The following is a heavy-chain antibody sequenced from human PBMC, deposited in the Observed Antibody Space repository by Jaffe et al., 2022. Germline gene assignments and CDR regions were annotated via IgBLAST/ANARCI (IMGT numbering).Heavy chain of an antibody. CDR1: GFTFSSYW. CDR3: ARAINAYYDFWSGPSGAGY. J-gene: IGHJ4*02. CDR2: IKQDGSEK. V-gene: IGHV3-7*01. Sequence: EVQLVESGGGLVQPGGSLRLSCAASGFTFSSYWMSWVRQAPGKGLEWVANIKQDGSEKYYVDSVKGRFTISRDNAKNSLYLQMNSLRAEDTAVYYCARAINAYYDFWSGPSGAGYWGQGTLVTVSS. D-gene: IGHD3-3*01.